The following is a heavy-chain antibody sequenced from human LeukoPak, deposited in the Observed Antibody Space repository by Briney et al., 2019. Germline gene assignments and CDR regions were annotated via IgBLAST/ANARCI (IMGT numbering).Heavy chain of an antibody. Sequence: ASVKVSCKASGYTFTSYGISWVRQAPGQGLEWMGWISAYNGNTNYAQKLQGRVTMTTDTSTSTAYMELRSLRSDDTAVYYCARGLDPYYSDSSGYYYGAEYFQHWGQGTLVTVSS. V-gene: IGHV1-18*01. CDR3: ARGLDPYYSDSSGYYYGAEYFQH. D-gene: IGHD3-22*01. CDR1: GYTFTSYG. CDR2: ISAYNGNT. J-gene: IGHJ1*01.